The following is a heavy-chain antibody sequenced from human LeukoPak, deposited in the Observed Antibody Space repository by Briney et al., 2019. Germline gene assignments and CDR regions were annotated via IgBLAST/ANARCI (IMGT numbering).Heavy chain of an antibody. Sequence: GGSLRLSCAASGFTFSSYEMNWVRQAPGKGLEWVSYFSSSGSTIYYADSVKGRFTISRDNAKNSLYLQMNSLRAEDTAVYFCARYSGWYVVDYWGQGTLVTVSS. J-gene: IGHJ4*02. V-gene: IGHV3-48*03. D-gene: IGHD6-19*01. CDR2: FSSSGSTI. CDR1: GFTFSSYE. CDR3: ARYSGWYVVDY.